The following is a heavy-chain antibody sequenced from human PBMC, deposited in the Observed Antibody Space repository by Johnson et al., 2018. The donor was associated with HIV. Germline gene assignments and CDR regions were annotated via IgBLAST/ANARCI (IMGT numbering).Heavy chain of an antibody. CDR3: AKDGYEALTTQGPDGFDI. CDR2: ISYDGSNK. D-gene: IGHD4-11*01. Sequence: QVQLVESGGGVVQPGGSLRLSCAASGFTFSSYGMHWVRQAPGKGLEWVAVISYDGSNKYYADSVKGRFTISRDNSKNTLYLQMNSLRAEDTAVFYCAKDGYEALTTQGPDGFDIWGQGTMVTVSS. J-gene: IGHJ3*02. CDR1: GFTFSSYG. V-gene: IGHV3-30*19.